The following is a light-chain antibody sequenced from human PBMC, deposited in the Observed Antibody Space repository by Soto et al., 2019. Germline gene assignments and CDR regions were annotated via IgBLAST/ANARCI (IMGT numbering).Light chain of an antibody. Sequence: QSVLTQPPSVSGSPGQSVTISCTGTTSDIDNYDSVSWYQQAPGTAPKLIIYQVSKRPSGVPDRFSGSKSGNTASLTISGLQAEDEADYYCCSYAGTYTYVVFGGGTQLTVL. CDR3: CSYAGTYTYVV. CDR1: TSDIDNYDS. J-gene: IGLJ2*01. CDR2: QVS. V-gene: IGLV2-11*01.